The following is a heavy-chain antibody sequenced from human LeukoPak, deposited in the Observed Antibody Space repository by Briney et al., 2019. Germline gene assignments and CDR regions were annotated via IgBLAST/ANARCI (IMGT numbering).Heavy chain of an antibody. CDR2: IIPIFGTA. Sequence: SVTVSCTASGGTFSSYAISWVRQAPGQGLEWMGGIIPIFGTANYAQKFQGRVTITADESTSTAYMELSSLRSEDTAVYYCAYRSGSSSWNWFDPWGQGTLVTVSS. CDR1: GGTFSSYA. D-gene: IGHD6-13*01. J-gene: IGHJ5*02. V-gene: IGHV1-69*13. CDR3: AYRSGSSSWNWFDP.